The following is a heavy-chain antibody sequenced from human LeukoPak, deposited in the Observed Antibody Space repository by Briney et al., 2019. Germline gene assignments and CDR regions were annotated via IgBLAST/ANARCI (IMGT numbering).Heavy chain of an antibody. V-gene: IGHV3-23*01. Sequence: GGSLRLSCAASGLTFDASAMSWVRQAPGKGPEWVAVITGGGDGTYYADSVKGRFTISRDNSKKTLFLQINSLRAVDTAVYYCAKNIRDQLLCGFDYWGQGVVVTVSS. J-gene: IGHJ4*02. CDR2: ITGGGDGT. CDR1: GLTFDASA. D-gene: IGHD2-2*01. CDR3: AKNIRDQLLCGFDY.